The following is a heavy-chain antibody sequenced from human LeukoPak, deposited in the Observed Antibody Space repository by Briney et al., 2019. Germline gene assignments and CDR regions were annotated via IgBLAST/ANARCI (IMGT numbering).Heavy chain of an antibody. CDR3: AREMSLSSSGWYRHFDY. D-gene: IGHD6-19*01. CDR2: IWYDGSNK. J-gene: IGHJ4*02. Sequence: GGSLRLSCAASGFTLSSYGMHWVRQAPGKGLEWVAVIWYDGSNKYYADSVKGRFTISRDNSKNTLYLQMNSLRAEDTAVYYCAREMSLSSSGWYRHFDYWGQATLVTVSS. V-gene: IGHV3-33*01. CDR1: GFTLSSYG.